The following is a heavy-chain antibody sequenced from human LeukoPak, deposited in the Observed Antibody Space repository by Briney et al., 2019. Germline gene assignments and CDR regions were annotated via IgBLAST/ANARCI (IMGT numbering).Heavy chain of an antibody. CDR3: AREPPIAVAGTIDY. V-gene: IGHV4-4*07. CDR2: IYTSGST. J-gene: IGHJ4*02. D-gene: IGHD6-19*01. CDR1: GGSISSYY. Sequence: PSETLSLTCTVSGGSISSYYWSWIRQPAGKGLEWIGRIYTSGSTSYNPSLKSRVTISVDKSKNQFSLKLSSVTAADTAVYYCAREPPIAVAGTIDYWGQGTLVTVPS.